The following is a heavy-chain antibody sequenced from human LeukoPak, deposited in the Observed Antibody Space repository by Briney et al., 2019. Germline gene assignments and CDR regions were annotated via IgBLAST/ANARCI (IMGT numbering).Heavy chain of an antibody. J-gene: IGHJ4*02. CDR1: GGSIISTYYY. CDR2: MYYSGNT. Sequence: SETLSLTCTVSGGSIISTYYYWGWIRQPPGKGLEWIGSMYYSGNTYYNPSLKSRVTISVDTSKNQFSLKLTSVTVADTAVYYCARDERSSSWYYFDYWGQGTLVTVSS. CDR3: ARDERSSSWYYFDY. V-gene: IGHV4-39*07. D-gene: IGHD6-13*01.